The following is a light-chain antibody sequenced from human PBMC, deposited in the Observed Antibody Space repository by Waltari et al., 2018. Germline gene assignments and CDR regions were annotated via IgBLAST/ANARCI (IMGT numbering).Light chain of an antibody. CDR1: QSVGRS. Sequence: EIVLTQSPGTLSLSSGEGATLSCRASQSVGRSLVWYQQRPGRAPRLLIYGASSRATGIPDRFTGSGSGTDFSLTISRLEPEDFAVYYCQMYVRLPVTFGQGTKVEI. J-gene: IGKJ1*01. CDR3: QMYVRLPVT. CDR2: GAS. V-gene: IGKV3-20*01.